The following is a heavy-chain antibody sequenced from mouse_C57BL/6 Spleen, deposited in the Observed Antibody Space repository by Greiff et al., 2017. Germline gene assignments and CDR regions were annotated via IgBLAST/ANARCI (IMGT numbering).Heavy chain of an antibody. CDR2: IRLKSDNYAT. D-gene: IGHD1-1*01. CDR1: GFTFSNYW. J-gene: IGHJ1*03. Sequence: EVMLVESGGGLVQPGGSMKLSCVASGFTFSNYWMNWVRQSPEKGLEWVAQIRLKSDNYATHYAESVKGRFTISRDDSKSSVYLQMNNLRAEDTGIYYCTALYYYGSSCWYFDVWGTGTTVTVSS. V-gene: IGHV6-3*01. CDR3: TALYYYGSSCWYFDV.